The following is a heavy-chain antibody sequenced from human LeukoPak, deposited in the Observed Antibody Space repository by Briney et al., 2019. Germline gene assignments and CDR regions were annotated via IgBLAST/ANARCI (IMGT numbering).Heavy chain of an antibody. CDR3: TTDHVGATVEFDS. V-gene: IGHV3-48*03. Sequence: GGSLGLSCAASGFTFSTYEMNWVRQAPGEGLEWISYISGSGSSVKYADSVKGRLTISRDNAKNSLYLQMDSLRAEDTAIYYCTTDHVGATVEFDSWGQGTLVTVSS. D-gene: IGHD1-26*01. CDR2: ISGSGSSV. CDR1: GFTFSTYE. J-gene: IGHJ4*02.